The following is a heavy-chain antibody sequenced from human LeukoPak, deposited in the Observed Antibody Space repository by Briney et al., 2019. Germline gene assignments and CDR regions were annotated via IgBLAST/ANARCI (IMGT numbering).Heavy chain of an antibody. CDR2: ISSSSSYI. J-gene: IGHJ5*02. CDR3: ARDRWEQSTNWFDP. V-gene: IGHV3-21*01. CDR1: GFTFSSYS. Sequence: SGGSLRLSCAASGFTFSSYSMKWVRQAPGKGLEWVSSISSSSSYIYYADSVKGRFTISRDNAKNSLYLQMNSLRAEDTAVYYCARDRWEQSTNWFDPWGQGTLVTVSS. D-gene: IGHD1-26*01.